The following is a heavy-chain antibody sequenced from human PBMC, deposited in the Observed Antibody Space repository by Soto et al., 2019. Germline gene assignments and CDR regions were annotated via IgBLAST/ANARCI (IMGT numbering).Heavy chain of an antibody. CDR2: FDPEDGET. CDR1: GYTLTELS. CDR3: ATAPTMVRGVIITDFDY. Sequence: ASVKVSCKVSGYTLTELSMHWVRQAPGKGLEWMGGFDPEDGETIYAQKFQGRVTMTEDTSTDTAYMELSSLRSEDTAVYYCATAPTMVRGVIITDFDYWGQGTPVTVSS. J-gene: IGHJ4*02. V-gene: IGHV1-24*01. D-gene: IGHD3-10*01.